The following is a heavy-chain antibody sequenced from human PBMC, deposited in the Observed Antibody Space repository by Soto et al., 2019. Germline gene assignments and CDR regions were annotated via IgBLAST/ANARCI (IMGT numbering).Heavy chain of an antibody. CDR3: ARSIAVVTALHY. J-gene: IGHJ4*02. Sequence: ASVKVSCKASGYTFTSYAMHWVRQAPGQRLEWMGWINAGNGNTKYSQKFQGRVTITRDTSASTAYMELSSLRSEDTAVYYCARSIAVVTALHYWGQATLVTVPS. D-gene: IGHD2-21*02. CDR1: GYTFTSYA. CDR2: INAGNGNT. V-gene: IGHV1-3*01.